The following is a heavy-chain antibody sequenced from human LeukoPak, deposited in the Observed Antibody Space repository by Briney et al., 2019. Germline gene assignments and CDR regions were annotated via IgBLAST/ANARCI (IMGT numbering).Heavy chain of an antibody. CDR1: GGSFSGYY. CDR3: ARVQIRGHGGPFDY. D-gene: IGHD5-24*01. CDR2: INHSGST. J-gene: IGHJ4*02. Sequence: SETLSLTCAVYGGSFSGYYWSWIRQPPGKGLEWIGEINHSGSTNYNPSLKSRVTISVDTSKNQFSLKLSSVTAADTAVYYCARVQIRGHGGPFDYWGQGTLVTVSS. V-gene: IGHV4-34*01.